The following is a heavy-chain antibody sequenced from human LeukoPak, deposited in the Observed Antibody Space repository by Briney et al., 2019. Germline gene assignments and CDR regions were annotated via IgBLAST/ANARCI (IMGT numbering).Heavy chain of an antibody. D-gene: IGHD1-7*01. Sequence: PGGSLRLSCAASGFTFDDYAMHWVRQAPGKGLGWVSLISGDGGSTYYADSVKGRFTISRDNSKNSLYLQMNSLRTEDTALYYCAKDGNYPHYGMDVSGQGTTVTVSS. CDR1: GFTFDDYA. CDR2: ISGDGGST. J-gene: IGHJ6*02. V-gene: IGHV3-43*02. CDR3: AKDGNYPHYGMDV.